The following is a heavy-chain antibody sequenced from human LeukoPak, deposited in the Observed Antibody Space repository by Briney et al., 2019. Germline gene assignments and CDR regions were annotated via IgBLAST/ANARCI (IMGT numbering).Heavy chain of an antibody. D-gene: IGHD3-3*01. J-gene: IGHJ3*02. CDR1: GFTFSNYA. Sequence: GGSLRLSCAASGFTFSNYAMSWVRQAPGKGLERVSAISGSGVGTYHADSVKGRFTISRDNSKNTLYLQMNGLRAEDTAVYYCAKEGPVPLRFFSVGAGFDAFDIWGQGTMVTVSS. V-gene: IGHV3-23*01. CDR2: ISGSGVGT. CDR3: AKEGPVPLRFFSVGAGFDAFDI.